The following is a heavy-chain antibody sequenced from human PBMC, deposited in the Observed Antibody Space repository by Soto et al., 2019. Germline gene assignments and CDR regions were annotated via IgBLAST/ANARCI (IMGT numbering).Heavy chain of an antibody. D-gene: IGHD3-10*01. Sequence: MSWVRQAPGKGLEWVSAISGSGGSTYYADSVKGRFTISRDNSKNTLYLQMNSLRAEDTAVYYCAKDRAYYGSIDYWGQGTLVTVSS. CDR3: AKDRAYYGSIDY. J-gene: IGHJ4*02. CDR2: ISGSGGST. V-gene: IGHV3-23*01.